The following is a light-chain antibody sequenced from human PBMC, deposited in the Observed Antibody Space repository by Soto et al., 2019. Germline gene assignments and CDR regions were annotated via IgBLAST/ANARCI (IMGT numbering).Light chain of an antibody. V-gene: IGKV4-1*01. CDR3: QQYYSTPRT. Sequence: DIVMTQSPDSLAVSLGERATINCKSSQSVLYSSNNKNYLAWYQQKPGQPPKLLMYWASTREFGVPDRFSGSGSGTDFTLTISSLQAEDVAVYFCQQYYSTPRTFGHGTKVDIK. CDR2: WAS. J-gene: IGKJ1*01. CDR1: QSVLYSSNNKNY.